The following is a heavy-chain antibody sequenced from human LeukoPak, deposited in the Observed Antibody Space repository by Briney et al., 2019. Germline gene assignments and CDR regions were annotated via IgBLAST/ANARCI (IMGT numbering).Heavy chain of an antibody. CDR3: ARGAASTVVTAPFDY. CDR2: IIPIFGTA. J-gene: IGHJ4*02. V-gene: IGHV1-69*06. D-gene: IGHD4-23*01. CDR1: GYTFTGYY. Sequence: VASVKVSCKASGYTFTGYYMHWVRQAPGQGLEWMGGIIPIFGTANYAQKFQGRVTITADKSTSTAYMELSSLRSEDTAVYYCARGAASTVVTAPFDYWGQGTLVTVSS.